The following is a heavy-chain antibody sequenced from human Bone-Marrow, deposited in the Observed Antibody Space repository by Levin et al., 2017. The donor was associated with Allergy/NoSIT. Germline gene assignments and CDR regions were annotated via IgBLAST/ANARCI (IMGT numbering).Heavy chain of an antibody. CDR2: ISGSGGST. Sequence: SCAASGFTFSSYAMSWVRQAPGKGLEWVSAISGSGGSTYYADSVKGRFTISRDNSKNTLYLQMNSLRAEDTAVYYCAKALYYDFYFDYWGQGTLVTVSS. CDR3: AKALYYDFYFDY. V-gene: IGHV3-23*01. D-gene: IGHD3-3*01. CDR1: GFTFSSYA. J-gene: IGHJ4*02.